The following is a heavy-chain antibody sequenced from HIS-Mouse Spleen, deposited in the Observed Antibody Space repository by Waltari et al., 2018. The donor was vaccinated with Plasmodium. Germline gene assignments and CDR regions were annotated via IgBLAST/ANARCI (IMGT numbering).Heavy chain of an antibody. J-gene: IGHJ4*02. Sequence: QVQLQQWGAGLLKPSETLSLTCAVYGGSFRGYYWSWIRQPPGKGLGWIGEINHSGSTNYNPSLKSRVTISVDTSKNQFSLKLSSVTAADTAVYYCARTGDYGGNSWGQGTLVTVSS. CDR1: GGSFRGYY. CDR2: INHSGST. CDR3: ARTGDYGGNS. D-gene: IGHD4-17*01. V-gene: IGHV4-34*01.